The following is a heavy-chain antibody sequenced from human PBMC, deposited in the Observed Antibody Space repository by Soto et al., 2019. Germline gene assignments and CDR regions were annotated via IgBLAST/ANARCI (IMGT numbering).Heavy chain of an antibody. Sequence: EVQLLESGGGLVQPGGSLRLSCAASGFTFSSYAMSWVRQAPGKGLEWVSAISGSGGSTYYADSVKGRFTISRDNAKNPLYLQMNSLRAEDTAVYYCAKMITGTTFFLQFDYWGQGTLVTVSS. CDR1: GFTFSSYA. V-gene: IGHV3-23*01. CDR3: AKMITGTTFFLQFDY. J-gene: IGHJ4*02. D-gene: IGHD1-7*01. CDR2: ISGSGGST.